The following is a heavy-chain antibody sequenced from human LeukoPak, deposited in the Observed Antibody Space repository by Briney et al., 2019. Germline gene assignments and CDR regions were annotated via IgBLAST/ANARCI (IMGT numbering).Heavy chain of an antibody. D-gene: IGHD2-15*01. Sequence: GGYLRLSCAASGFTFSDYYMSWIRQAPGKGLEWVSYISSSGSTIYYADSVKGRFTISRDNAKNSLYLQMNSLRAEDTAVYYCAREEAANPFDYWGQGTLVTVSS. CDR2: ISSSGSTI. V-gene: IGHV3-11*04. J-gene: IGHJ4*02. CDR3: AREEAANPFDY. CDR1: GFTFSDYY.